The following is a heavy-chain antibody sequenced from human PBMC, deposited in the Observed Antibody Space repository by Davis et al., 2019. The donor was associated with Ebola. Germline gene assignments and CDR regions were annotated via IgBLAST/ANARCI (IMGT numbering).Heavy chain of an antibody. CDR2: INAGNGNT. CDR1: GYTFTGYY. J-gene: IGHJ3*02. CDR3: ARRGGYCSGGSCYSYAFDI. Sequence: AASVKVSCKASGYTFTGYYMHWVRQAPGQGLEWMGWINAGNGNTKYSQKFQGRVTITRDTSASTAYMELSSLRSEDTAVYYCARRGGYCSGGSCYSYAFDIWGQGTMVTVSS. V-gene: IGHV1-3*01. D-gene: IGHD2-15*01.